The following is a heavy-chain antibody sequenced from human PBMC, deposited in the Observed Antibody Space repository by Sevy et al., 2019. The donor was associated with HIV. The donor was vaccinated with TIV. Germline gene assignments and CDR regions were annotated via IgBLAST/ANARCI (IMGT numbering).Heavy chain of an antibody. CDR2: ISYHGRDK. Sequence: GESLKISCVVSGISFTTSGMHWVRQAPGKGLEWVAVISYHGRDKFDAESVKGRSTISRDNSKNMLYLQMNSLRAEDTAVYYCAKDFTGYNGMDVWGQGTMVTVSS. CDR3: AKDFTGYNGMDV. J-gene: IGHJ6*02. V-gene: IGHV3-30*18. D-gene: IGHD1-1*01. CDR1: GISFTTSG.